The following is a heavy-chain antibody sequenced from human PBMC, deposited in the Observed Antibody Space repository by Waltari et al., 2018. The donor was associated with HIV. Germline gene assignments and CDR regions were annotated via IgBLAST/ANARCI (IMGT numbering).Heavy chain of an antibody. J-gene: IGHJ4*02. CDR1: GFTFRNFW. V-gene: IGHV3-7*03. CDR2: TNEDGSVK. CDR3: AKGGDFWNY. Sequence: EVQLVESGGGLVQPGGSLRLSCRASGFTFRNFWMSWVRQAPGKGLEFVTHTNEDGSVKNYVDSVKGRFTVSRDNTENSIYLQMNGLSAEDTAIYYCAKGGDFWNYGGQGTLVTVSS. D-gene: IGHD1-7*01.